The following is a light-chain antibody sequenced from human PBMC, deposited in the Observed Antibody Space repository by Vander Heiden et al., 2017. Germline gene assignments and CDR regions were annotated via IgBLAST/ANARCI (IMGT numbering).Light chain of an antibody. CDR2: VNSEGSH. CDR1: SGHSTYA. CDR3: QTWGTGLVV. Sequence: QLVLTQAPSASASLDASVNLTCTLSSGHSTYASAWHQQHPEKGPRYLMKVNSEGSHTKGDGIPDRVSGSSSGAGRCLIISSLQSEDEADYHCQTWGTGLVVFGGGTKLSVL. V-gene: IGLV4-69*01. J-gene: IGLJ2*01.